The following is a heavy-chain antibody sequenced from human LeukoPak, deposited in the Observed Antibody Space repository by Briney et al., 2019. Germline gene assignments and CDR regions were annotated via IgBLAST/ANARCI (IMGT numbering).Heavy chain of an antibody. D-gene: IGHD1/OR15-1a*01. CDR3: ARVGTGTRSFDS. V-gene: IGHV1-18*01. J-gene: IGHJ4*02. CDR2: ISAYNGYT. CDR1: GYTFTTYD. Sequence: ASVKVSCKTSGYTFTTYDINWVRQAPGQGLEWMGRISAYNGYTNYGQKLQGRVTMTTDTPTNTAYMELRSLRSDDTAVYYCARVGTGTRSFDSWGQGTLATVSS.